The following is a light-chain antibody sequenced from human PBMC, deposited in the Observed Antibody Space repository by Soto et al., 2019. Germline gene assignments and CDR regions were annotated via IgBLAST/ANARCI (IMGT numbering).Light chain of an antibody. V-gene: IGKV3D-15*01. CDR1: QIVSDN. CDR2: DAS. CDR3: QQYYSSPTWT. J-gene: IGKJ1*01. Sequence: EMVMTQFPATLSVSPGDRATLSCRVSQIVSDNLAWYQQKPGQAPRLLIYDASNRATGIPARFSGSGSGTDFTLTISSLEPEDFAVYYCQQYYSSPTWTFGQGTKVDI.